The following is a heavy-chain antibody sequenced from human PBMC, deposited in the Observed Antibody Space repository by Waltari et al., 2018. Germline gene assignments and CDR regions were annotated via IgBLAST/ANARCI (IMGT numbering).Heavy chain of an antibody. CDR2: INPVYGTT. V-gene: IGHV1-69*08. D-gene: IGHD3-22*01. J-gene: IGHJ4*02. CDR1: GGTFSSDV. CDR3: SKEGVYQWRVVVISMLDH. Sequence: QVQLVQSGAEVKKPGSSVKVSCKAYGGTFSSDVISWVRQVPGQGLEWMGRINPVYGTTDYAQKFQGRVTFTADKSTNTAYMELSSLKSEDTGIYYCSKEGVYQWRVVVISMLDHWGQGTLVTVSS.